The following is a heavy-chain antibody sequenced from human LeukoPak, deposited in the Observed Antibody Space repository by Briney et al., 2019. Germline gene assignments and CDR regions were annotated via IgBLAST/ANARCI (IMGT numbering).Heavy chain of an antibody. J-gene: IGHJ6*03. D-gene: IGHD2-2*01. CDR2: MNPNSGNT. CDR3: ARERAGIVVVPAAIDYYYYYMDV. CDR1: GYTFTSYD. Sequence: ASVKVSCKASGYTFTSYDINWVRQATGQGLGWMGWMNPNSGNTGYAQKFQGRVTITRNTSISTAYMELSSLRSEDTAVYYCARERAGIVVVPAAIDYYYYYMDVWGKGTTVTVSS. V-gene: IGHV1-8*03.